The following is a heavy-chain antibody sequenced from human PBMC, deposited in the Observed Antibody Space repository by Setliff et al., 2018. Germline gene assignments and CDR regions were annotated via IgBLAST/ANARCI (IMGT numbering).Heavy chain of an antibody. J-gene: IGHJ4*02. CDR1: GGSISSSSYY. CDR3: ASAGGYYYGSGSYYKRPFDY. V-gene: IGHV4-39*01. Sequence: SETLSLTCTVSGGSISSSSYYWGRIRQPPGKGLEWIGSIYYSGSTYYNPSLKSRVTISVDTSKNQFSLKLSSVTAADTAVYYCASAGGYYYGSGSYYKRPFDYWGQGTLVTVSS. D-gene: IGHD3-10*01. CDR2: IYYSGST.